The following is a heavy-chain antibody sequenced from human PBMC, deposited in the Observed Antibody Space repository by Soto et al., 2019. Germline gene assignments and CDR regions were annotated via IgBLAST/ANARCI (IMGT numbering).Heavy chain of an antibody. D-gene: IGHD6-19*01. CDR3: ARESSGRRSDY. Sequence: GGSLRLSCAASGFTFSSYWMSWVRQAPGKGLEWVANIKQDGSEKYYVDYVKGRFTISRDNAKNSLYLQMNSLRAEDTAVYYCARESSGRRSDYWGQGTLVTVSS. V-gene: IGHV3-7*01. J-gene: IGHJ4*02. CDR1: GFTFSSYW. CDR2: IKQDGSEK.